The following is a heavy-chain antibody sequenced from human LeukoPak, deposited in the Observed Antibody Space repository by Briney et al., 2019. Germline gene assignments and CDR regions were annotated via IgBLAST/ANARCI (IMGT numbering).Heavy chain of an antibody. CDR2: INPDDKST. D-gene: IGHD5-18*01. Sequence: GGSLRLSCAASGFTFSKYWLHWVRQPPGRGLVWLARINPDDKSTSYADSVKGRFTISIDDAKETLFLQMNSLRAEDTAVYYCASAGYSYGSPYYYGMDVWGQGTTVTVSS. CDR3: ASAGYSYGSPYYYGMDV. V-gene: IGHV3-74*01. J-gene: IGHJ6*02. CDR1: GFTFSKYW.